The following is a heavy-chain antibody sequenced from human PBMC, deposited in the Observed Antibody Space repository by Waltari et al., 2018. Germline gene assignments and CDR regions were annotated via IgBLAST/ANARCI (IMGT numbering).Heavy chain of an antibody. CDR2: FVPEDGET. D-gene: IGHD2-15*01. CDR1: GYTLTELS. Sequence: QVQLVQSGAEVKKPGASVKVSCKVSGYTLTELSMHWVRQAPGKGLEWMGGFVPEDGETSYAQKCQGRVTMTEDTSTDTAYMELSSLRSEDTAVYYCATDLLCSGGSCYLTWGQGTLVTVSS. CDR3: ATDLLCSGGSCYLT. V-gene: IGHV1-24*01. J-gene: IGHJ5*02.